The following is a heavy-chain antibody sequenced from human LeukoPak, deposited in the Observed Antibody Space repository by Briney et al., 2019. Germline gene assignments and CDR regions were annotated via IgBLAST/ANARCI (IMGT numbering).Heavy chain of an antibody. V-gene: IGHV3-7*01. CDR2: IKQDGSEK. CDR1: GFTFSSYW. D-gene: IGHD3-3*01. CDR3: ARRGFLEWLPYDRHAFDI. Sequence: PGGSLRLSCAASGFTFSSYWMSWVRQAPGKGLEWVANIKQDGSEKYYVDSVKGRFTISRDNAKNSLYLQMNSLRAEDTAVYYCARRGFLEWLPYDRHAFDIWGQGTMVTVSS. J-gene: IGHJ3*02.